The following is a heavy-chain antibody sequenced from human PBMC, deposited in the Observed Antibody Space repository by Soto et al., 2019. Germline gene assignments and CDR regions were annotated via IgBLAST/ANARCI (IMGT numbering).Heavy chain of an antibody. V-gene: IGHV3-23*01. CDR3: AKQDLWGGHYTVIAKFAN. CDR1: GFTFSSYA. Sequence: GGSLRLSCAASGFTFSSYAMSWVRQAPGKGLEWVSAISGSGGSTYYADSVKGRFTISRDNSKNTLYLQMNSLRAEDTAVYYCAKQDLWGGHYTVIAKFANWGPGTLVTVST. D-gene: IGHD3-3*01. CDR2: ISGSGGST. J-gene: IGHJ4*01.